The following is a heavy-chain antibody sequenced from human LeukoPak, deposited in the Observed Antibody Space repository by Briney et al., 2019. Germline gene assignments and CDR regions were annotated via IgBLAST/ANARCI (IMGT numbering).Heavy chain of an antibody. CDR1: GGIFSSYA. V-gene: IGHV1-69*13. CDR3: ARDRPTISRYGMDV. J-gene: IGHJ6*02. Sequence: ASVKVSCKASGGIFSSYAISWVRQAPGQGLEWMGGIIPIFGTANYAQKFQGRVTITADESTSTAYMELSSLRSEDTAVYYCARDRPTISRYGMDVWGQGTTVTVSS. CDR2: IIPIFGTA. D-gene: IGHD3-9*01.